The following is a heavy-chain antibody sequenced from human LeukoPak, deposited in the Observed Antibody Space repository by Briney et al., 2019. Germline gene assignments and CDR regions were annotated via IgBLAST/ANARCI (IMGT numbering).Heavy chain of an antibody. Sequence: PGGSLRLSCTASGFTFSNYAMNWVRQAPGKGLEWVSTITSSGGGTDYADAVKGRFTMSRDNSKNMLYLEVISLTADDTAVYYCAKDDAWLRFGEWSQGTLVTVSS. CDR2: ITSSGGGT. J-gene: IGHJ4*02. V-gene: IGHV3-23*01. CDR1: GFTFSNYA. D-gene: IGHD3-10*01. CDR3: AKDDAWLRFGE.